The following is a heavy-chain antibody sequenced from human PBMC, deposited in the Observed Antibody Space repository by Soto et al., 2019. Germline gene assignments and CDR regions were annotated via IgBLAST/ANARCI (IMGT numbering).Heavy chain of an antibody. Sequence: ASVKVSFKVSGYTLTELSMHWVRQAPGKGLEWMGGFDPEDGETIYAQKFQGRVTMTEDTSTDTAYMELSSLRSEDTAVYYCATGVNRYYYDSSGYYFDYWGQGTLVTVSS. D-gene: IGHD3-22*01. CDR2: FDPEDGET. CDR3: ATGVNRYYYDSSGYYFDY. V-gene: IGHV1-24*01. J-gene: IGHJ4*02. CDR1: GYTLTELS.